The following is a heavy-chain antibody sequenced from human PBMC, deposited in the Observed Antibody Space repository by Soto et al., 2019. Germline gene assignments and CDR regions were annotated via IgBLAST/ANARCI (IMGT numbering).Heavy chain of an antibody. CDR3: AIDRLIYSSSSPCLGSMDV. Sequence: QVQLVQSGAEVKEPRASVKVSCKASGYTITRYYMHWVRQSPAQGLARMGIINPSGGSTSYAQNFQGRVTMTSDTSSCTGYMELSSLRSEDMAVYYCAIDRLIYSSSSPCLGSMDVWGQVTTVTVSS. CDR2: INPSGGST. J-gene: IGHJ6*02. V-gene: IGHV1-46*01. D-gene: IGHD6-6*01. CDR1: GYTITRYY.